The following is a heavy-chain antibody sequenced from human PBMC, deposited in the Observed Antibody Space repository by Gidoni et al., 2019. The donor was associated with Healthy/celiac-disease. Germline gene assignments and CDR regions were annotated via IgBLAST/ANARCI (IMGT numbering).Heavy chain of an antibody. D-gene: IGHD3-16*01. Sequence: QVQLVQSGAEVKKPGASVKVSCKASGYTFTSYAMHWVRQAPGQRLEWMGWINAGNGNTKYSQKFQGRVTITRDTSASTAYMELSSLRSEDTAVYYCAREGLSRFELDYWGQGTLVTVSS. V-gene: IGHV1-3*01. CDR1: GYTFTSYA. J-gene: IGHJ4*02. CDR3: AREGLSRFELDY. CDR2: INAGNGNT.